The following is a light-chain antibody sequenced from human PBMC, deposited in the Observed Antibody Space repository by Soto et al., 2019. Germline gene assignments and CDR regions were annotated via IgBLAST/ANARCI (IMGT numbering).Light chain of an antibody. CDR3: QHHGDLIG. CDR1: QSISSY. J-gene: IGKJ4*01. Sequence: DIQMTQSPSSLSASVGDRVTITCRASQSISSYLNWYQQKPGKAPKLLIYAASSLQSGVPSRFSGSGSGTDFTLTISSLQPEDFAVYYCQHHGDLIGFGGGTKV. V-gene: IGKV1-39*01. CDR2: AAS.